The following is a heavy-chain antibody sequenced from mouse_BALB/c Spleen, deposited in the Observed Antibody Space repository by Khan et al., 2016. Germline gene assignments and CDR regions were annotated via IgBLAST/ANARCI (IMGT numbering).Heavy chain of an antibody. CDR1: GFTFSATW. CDR3: TRHDYFDY. V-gene: IGHV6-6*01. CDR2: IRSEPIDHST. D-gene: IGHD2-4*01. Sequence: EVKLEGSGGGLVQPGGSMKLSCAASGFTFSATWMDWVRQSPEKGPEWVAEIRSEPIDHSTYYAESVKGRFTISRDDSNSSVYLQMISLRPEDTGIYYCTRHDYFDYWGQGTTLTVSS. J-gene: IGHJ2*01.